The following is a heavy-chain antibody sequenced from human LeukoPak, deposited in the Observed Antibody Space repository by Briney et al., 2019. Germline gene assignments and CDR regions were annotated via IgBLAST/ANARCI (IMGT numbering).Heavy chain of an antibody. D-gene: IGHD3-10*01. CDR2: LHTGGDT. CDR3: ARGPGSRGIFDY. J-gene: IGHJ4*02. V-gene: IGHV3-53*01. Sequence: GGSLRLSCAVSGFSVSAHYMSWVRQAPGKGLECVSFLHTGGDTYYADSVKGRFTISRDNSKNTLYLQMNGLRAEDTAVYYCARGPGSRGIFDYWGQGTLVTVSS. CDR1: GFSVSAHY.